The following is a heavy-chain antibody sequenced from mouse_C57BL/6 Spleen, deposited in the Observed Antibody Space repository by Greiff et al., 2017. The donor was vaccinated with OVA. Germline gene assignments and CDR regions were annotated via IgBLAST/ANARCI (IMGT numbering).Heavy chain of an antibody. D-gene: IGHD1-1*01. J-gene: IGHJ2*01. V-gene: IGHV1-55*01. CDR1: GYTFTSYW. CDR2: IYPGSGST. Sequence: QVHVKQPGAELVKPGASVKMSCKASGYTFTSYWITWVKQRPGQGLEWIGDIYPGSGSTNYNEKFKSKATLTVDTSSSTAYMQPSSLTSEDSAVYYCARGTTVDYFDYWGQGTTLTVSS. CDR3: ARGTTVDYFDY.